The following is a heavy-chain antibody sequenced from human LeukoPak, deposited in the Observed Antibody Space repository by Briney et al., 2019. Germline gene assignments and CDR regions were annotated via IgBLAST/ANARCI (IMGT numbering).Heavy chain of an antibody. J-gene: IGHJ4*02. V-gene: IGHV3-66*02. Sequence: GGSLRLSCAASGFTVSSNYMSWVRQAPGKGLEWVSVIYSGGSTYYADSVKGRFTISRDNSKNTLYLQMNSLRAEDTAVYYCARDRAELYGEVDYWGQGTPVTVSS. CDR1: GFTVSSNY. CDR3: ARDRAELYGEVDY. CDR2: IYSGGST. D-gene: IGHD4-17*01.